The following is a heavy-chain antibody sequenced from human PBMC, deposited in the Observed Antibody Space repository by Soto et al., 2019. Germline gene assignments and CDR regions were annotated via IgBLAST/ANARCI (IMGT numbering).Heavy chain of an antibody. CDR1: GYTFTSYG. D-gene: IGHD1-26*01. J-gene: IGHJ3*02. V-gene: IGHV1-18*01. CDR3: AKDQVGSVPDAFDI. CDR2: ISAYNGNT. Sequence: ASVKVSCKASGYTFTSYGISWVRQAPGQGLEWMGWISAYNGNTNYAQKLQGRVTMTTDTSTSTAYMELRSLRAEDTALYYCAKDQVGSVPDAFDIWGQGTMVTVSS.